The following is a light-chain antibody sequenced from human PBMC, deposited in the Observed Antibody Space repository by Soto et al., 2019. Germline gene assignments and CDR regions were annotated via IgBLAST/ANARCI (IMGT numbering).Light chain of an antibody. V-gene: IGKV3-20*01. CDR2: HAY. CDR1: QSVSSNY. J-gene: IGKJ3*01. Sequence: EIVLTQSPGTLSLSPGERATLSCRASQSVSSNYLAWYRQNPGQAPRLLIYHAYTRVTGIPDRFSGSGSGADFSLTISRLEPEDFAVYYCQQYGRSPLTFGPGTRVDIK. CDR3: QQYGRSPLT.